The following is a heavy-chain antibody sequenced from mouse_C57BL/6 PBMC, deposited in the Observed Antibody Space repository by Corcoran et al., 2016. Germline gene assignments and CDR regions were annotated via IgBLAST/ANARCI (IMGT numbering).Heavy chain of an antibody. CDR1: GYTFTTYG. Sequence: QIQLVQSGPELKKPGETVKISCKASGYTFTTYGMSWVKQAPGKGLKWMGWINTYSGVPTYADDFKGRFAFSLETSASTAYLQINNLKNEDTATYFCARGYGSSYYYAMDYWGQGTTLTVSS. J-gene: IGHJ4*01. CDR3: ARGYGSSYYYAMDY. V-gene: IGHV9-3*01. D-gene: IGHD1-1*01. CDR2: INTYSGVP.